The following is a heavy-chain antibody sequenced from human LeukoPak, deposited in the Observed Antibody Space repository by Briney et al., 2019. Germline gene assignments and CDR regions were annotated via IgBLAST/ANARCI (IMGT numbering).Heavy chain of an antibody. CDR1: EFTFTTYW. CDR2: IKQDGSEK. J-gene: IGHJ4*02. V-gene: IGHV3-7*03. Sequence: GGSLRLSCEASEFTFTTYWMSWVRQAPGKGLEWVANIKQDGSEKYYVDSVKGRFTISRDNAKNSVYLQMHSLRAEDTAVYYCAREPTLTGYLGNDYWGQGTLVTVSS. CDR3: AREPTLTGYLGNDY. D-gene: IGHD3-9*01.